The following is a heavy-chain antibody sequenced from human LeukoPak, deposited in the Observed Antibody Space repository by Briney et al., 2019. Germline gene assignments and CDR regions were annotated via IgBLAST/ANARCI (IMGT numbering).Heavy chain of an antibody. V-gene: IGHV3-21*01. CDR2: ISSSSSYI. CDR3: ARADPYYYDSSGLTPFDY. Sequence: GGSLRLSCAASGFTFSSYSMNWVRQAPGKGLEWVSSISSSSSYIYYADSVKGRFTISRDNAKNSLYLQMNSLRAEDTAVYYCARADPYYYDSSGLTPFDYWGQGTLVTVSS. D-gene: IGHD3-22*01. CDR1: GFTFSSYS. J-gene: IGHJ4*02.